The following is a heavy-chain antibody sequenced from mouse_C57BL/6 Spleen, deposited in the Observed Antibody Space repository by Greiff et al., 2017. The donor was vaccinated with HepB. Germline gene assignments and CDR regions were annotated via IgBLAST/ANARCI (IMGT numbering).Heavy chain of an antibody. CDR1: GFSLTSYG. J-gene: IGHJ4*01. CDR3: ARNAVVAEDYAMDY. D-gene: IGHD1-1*01. Sequence: VQVVESGPGLVQPSQSLSITCTVSGFSLTSYGVHWVRQSPGKGLEWLGVIWSGGSTDYNAAFISRLSISKDNSKSQVFFKMNSLQADDTAIYYCARNAVVAEDYAMDYWGQGTSVTVSS. V-gene: IGHV2-2*01. CDR2: IWSGGST.